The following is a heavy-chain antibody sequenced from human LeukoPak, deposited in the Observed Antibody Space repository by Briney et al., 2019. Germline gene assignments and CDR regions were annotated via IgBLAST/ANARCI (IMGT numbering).Heavy chain of an antibody. J-gene: IGHJ4*02. D-gene: IGHD3-16*01. Sequence: PGGSLRLSCAASGFTFSSYAMSGVRQAPGKGLEWVSAISGSGGSTYYADSVKGRFTISRDNSKNTLYLQMNSLRAEDTAVYYCAKADPELVGEDSGDYWGQGTLVTVSS. CDR2: ISGSGGST. CDR3: AKADPELVGEDSGDY. CDR1: GFTFSSYA. V-gene: IGHV3-23*01.